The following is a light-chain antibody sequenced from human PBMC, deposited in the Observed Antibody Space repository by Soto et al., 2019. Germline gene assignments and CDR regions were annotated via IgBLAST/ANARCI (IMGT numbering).Light chain of an antibody. CDR2: GNS. CDR3: QSYDSSLSGPVV. Sequence: QSVLTQPPSVSGAPGQRVTISCTGSSSNIGAGYDVHWYQQLPGTAPKLLIYGNSNRPSGVPDRFSGSKSGTSASLAITGLQAEDEADYYCQSYDSSLSGPVVFGGRTKLTVL. CDR1: SSNIGAGYD. J-gene: IGLJ2*01. V-gene: IGLV1-40*01.